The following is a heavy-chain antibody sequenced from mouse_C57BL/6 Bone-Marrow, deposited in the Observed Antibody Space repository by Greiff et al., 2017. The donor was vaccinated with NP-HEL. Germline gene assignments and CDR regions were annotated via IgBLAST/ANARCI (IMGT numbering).Heavy chain of an antibody. CDR3: ARLTTVVAGGYFDY. CDR1: VYTFTSYW. Sequence: QVQLKQSGAELVNPGASVKLSCKASVYTFTSYWMHWVKQRPGQGLEWIGMIHPNSGSTNYNEKFKSKATLTVDKSSSTAYMQLSSLTSEDSAVYYCARLTTVVAGGYFDYWGQGTTLTVSS. D-gene: IGHD1-1*01. CDR2: IHPNSGST. J-gene: IGHJ2*01. V-gene: IGHV1-64*01.